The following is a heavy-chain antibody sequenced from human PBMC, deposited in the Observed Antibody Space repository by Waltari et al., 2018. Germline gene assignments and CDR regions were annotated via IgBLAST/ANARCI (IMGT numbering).Heavy chain of an antibody. J-gene: IGHJ2*01. CDR1: GFTFSSYA. V-gene: IGHV3-23*01. D-gene: IGHD3-22*01. CDR3: AKDGYYYDSSGYYLYFDL. CDR2: ISGSGGST. Sequence: EVQLLESGGGLVQPGGSLRLSCAASGFTFSSYAMSWVRQAPGKGLEWVSAISGSGGSTYYADSVKGRFTISRDNSKNTLYLQMNSLRAEDTAVYYCAKDGYYYDSSGYYLYFDLWGRGTLVTVSS.